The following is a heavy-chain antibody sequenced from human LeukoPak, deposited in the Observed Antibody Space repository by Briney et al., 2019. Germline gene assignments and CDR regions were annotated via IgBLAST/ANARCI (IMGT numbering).Heavy chain of an antibody. J-gene: IGHJ3*02. D-gene: IGHD3-22*01. CDR2: ISSSSSYI. CDR1: GFIFKLFA. Sequence: GGSLRLSCVGSGFIFKLFAVGWVRQAPGKGLEWVSSISSSSSYIYYADSVKGRFTISRDNSKNTLYLQVNSLSAADTAVYYCAKTKITLIVVANPNSGALDIWGQGTMVTVSS. CDR3: AKTKITLIVVANPNSGALDI. V-gene: IGHV3-23*01.